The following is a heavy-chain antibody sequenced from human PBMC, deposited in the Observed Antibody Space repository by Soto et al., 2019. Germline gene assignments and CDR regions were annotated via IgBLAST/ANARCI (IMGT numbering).Heavy chain of an antibody. CDR1: GYTFTNYP. J-gene: IGHJ4*02. D-gene: IGHD5-12*01. V-gene: IGHV1-18*01. CDR3: GRPITMLFLASEY. CDR2: ISAHSGDT. Sequence: ASVKVSCKASGYTFTNYPITWVRRAPGQGLEWMGWISAHSGDTKYAQKFQGRVTMTTDTSTSTAYLELRSLRSDDTAVYYCGRPITMLFLASEYWGQGTLVTVSS.